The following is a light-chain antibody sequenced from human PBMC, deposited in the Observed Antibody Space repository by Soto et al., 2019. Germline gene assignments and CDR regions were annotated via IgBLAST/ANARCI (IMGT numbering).Light chain of an antibody. CDR2: AAS. J-gene: IGKJ5*01. CDR3: QQDYSTLAT. Sequence: DIQMSQSPSSLSASVGDRVTITCRAAESISRHLNWYQQKPGRVPDLLIYAASTLQNGVPSRFTGSGSGTEFTLTITGLQLEDFATYYCQQDYSTLATFGQGTRLEIK. CDR1: ESISRH. V-gene: IGKV1-39*01.